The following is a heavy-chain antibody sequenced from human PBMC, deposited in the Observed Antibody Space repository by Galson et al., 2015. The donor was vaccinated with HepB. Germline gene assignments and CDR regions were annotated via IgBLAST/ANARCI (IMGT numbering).Heavy chain of an antibody. V-gene: IGHV1-18*04. CDR2: ISGYNGNT. CDR3: ARDYDVAGGVFDS. Sequence: SVKVSCKASGYTFTTYGISWVRQAPGQGLEWMGWISGYNGNTKYADKFQGRVTMTTDTSTSTAYMELRSLRSDDTAVYYCARDYDVAGGVFDSGGQGTLVTFSS. J-gene: IGHJ5*01. CDR1: GYTFTTYG. D-gene: IGHD3-10*02.